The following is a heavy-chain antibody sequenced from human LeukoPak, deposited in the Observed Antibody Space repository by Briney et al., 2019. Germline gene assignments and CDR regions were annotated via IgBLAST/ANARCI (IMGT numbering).Heavy chain of an antibody. CDR3: AKSPYYYGSGSYY. CDR1: GFTVSSNY. J-gene: IGHJ4*02. Sequence: PGGSLRLSCAASGFTVSSNYMSWVRQAPGKGLEWVSAISGSGGSTYYADSVKGRFTISRDNSKNTLYLQMNSLRAEDTAVYYCAKSPYYYGSGSYYWGQGTLVTVSS. D-gene: IGHD3-10*01. CDR2: ISGSGGST. V-gene: IGHV3-23*01.